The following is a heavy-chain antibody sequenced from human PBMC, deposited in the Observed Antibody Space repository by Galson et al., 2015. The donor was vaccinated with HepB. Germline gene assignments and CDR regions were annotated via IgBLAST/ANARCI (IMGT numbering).Heavy chain of an antibody. CDR3: AKEGGYQLLPPDFDY. Sequence: SLRLSCAASGFTFSSYAMSWVRQAPGKGLEWVSGISGSGGTTYYADSVKGRFTISRDNSKNTLYLQINSLRAEDTAVYYCAKEGGYQLLPPDFDYWGQGTLVTVSS. CDR1: GFTFSSYA. J-gene: IGHJ4*02. D-gene: IGHD2-2*01. V-gene: IGHV3-23*01. CDR2: ISGSGGTT.